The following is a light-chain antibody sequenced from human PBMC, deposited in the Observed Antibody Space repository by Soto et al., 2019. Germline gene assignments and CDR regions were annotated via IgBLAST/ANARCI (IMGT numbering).Light chain of an antibody. CDR2: AAS. J-gene: IGKJ1*01. CDR3: QQGYRIFQT. Sequence: DIQMPQSPSSLSASVRDTVTITCRASQNIGSYLNWYQQKPGKAPTLLIYAASTLQSGVPSRFSGSGSGTDFNLTISSLNPEDFATYICQQGYRIFQTFGQGTKLEVK. CDR1: QNIGSY. V-gene: IGKV1-39*01.